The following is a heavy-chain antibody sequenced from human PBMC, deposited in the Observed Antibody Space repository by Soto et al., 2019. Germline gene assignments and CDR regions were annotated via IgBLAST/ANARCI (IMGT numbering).Heavy chain of an antibody. V-gene: IGHV3-48*02. CDR1: GFTFSSYS. CDR2: ISSSSSTI. D-gene: IGHD1-26*01. J-gene: IGHJ6*02. CDR3: AREGGSYQTGGGMDV. Sequence: PGGSLRLSCAASGFTFSSYSMNWVRQAPGKGLEWVSYISSSSSTIYYADSVKGRFTISRDNAKNSLYLQMNSLRDEDTAVYYCAREGGSYQTGGGMDVWGQGTTVTVSS.